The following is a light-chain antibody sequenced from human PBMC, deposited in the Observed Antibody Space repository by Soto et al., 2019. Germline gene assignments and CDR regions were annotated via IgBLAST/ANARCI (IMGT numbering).Light chain of an antibody. CDR2: DVS. V-gene: IGKV3-15*01. Sequence: EIVLTQSPVTVSLSPGESATLTCWASEAIGTYLAWFQQKPGQAPRLLIYDVSNRATGTPARFSGSGSGTEFTLTISSLQSEDFAVYYCQQYIRWPLTFGGGTKVEIK. CDR3: QQYIRWPLT. CDR1: EAIGTY. J-gene: IGKJ4*01.